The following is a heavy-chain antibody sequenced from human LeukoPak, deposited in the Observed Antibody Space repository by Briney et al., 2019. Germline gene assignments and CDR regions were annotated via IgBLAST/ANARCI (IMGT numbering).Heavy chain of an antibody. CDR2: IYPRDGST. V-gene: IGHV1-46*01. J-gene: IGHJ6*02. Sequence: ASVKVSCKASGYTFTSNYIHWVRQAPGQGLEWMGMIYPRDGSTSYAQKFQGRVTMTRNTSISTAYMELSSLRSEDTAVYYCARDGRGYYYDSSGYEGVYYYYGMDVWGQGTTVTVSS. D-gene: IGHD3-22*01. CDR1: GYTFTSNY. CDR3: ARDGRGYYYDSSGYEGVYYYYGMDV.